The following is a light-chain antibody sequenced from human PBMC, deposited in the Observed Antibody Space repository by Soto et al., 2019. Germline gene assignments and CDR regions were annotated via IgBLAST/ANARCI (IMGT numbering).Light chain of an antibody. CDR3: SSHGGGNNWGV. V-gene: IGLV1-40*01. J-gene: IGLJ3*02. CDR1: TSNIGAGYD. CDR2: GDG. Sequence: QSVLTQPPSVSGAPGQRVTISCTGSTSNIGAGYDVHWYQQVPATAPKLLIYGDGKRPSGVPDRFSNSKSGNTASLTVSGLQAEDEADYFCSSHGGGNNWGVFGGGTKLTVL.